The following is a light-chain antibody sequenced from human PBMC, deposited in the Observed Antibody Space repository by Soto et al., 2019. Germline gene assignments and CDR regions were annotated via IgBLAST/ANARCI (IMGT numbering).Light chain of an antibody. CDR3: QQRSNWPPN. V-gene: IGKV3-15*01. J-gene: IGKJ5*01. CDR2: GAS. CDR1: QNILSN. Sequence: EIIMTQSPATLSVSQGERVTLSCRASQNILSNLAWYQQKPGQAPRLLIYGASTRATGIPARFSGSGSGTDFTLTISSLEAEDFAVYYCQQRSNWPPNFGQGTRLEIK.